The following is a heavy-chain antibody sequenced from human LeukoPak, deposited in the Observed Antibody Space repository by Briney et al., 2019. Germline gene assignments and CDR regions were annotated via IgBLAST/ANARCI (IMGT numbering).Heavy chain of an antibody. Sequence: ASVKVSCKASGYTFTGYYMHWVRQAPGQGLEWMGWINPNSGGTNYAQKFQGRVTTTRDTSISTAYMELSRLRSDDTAVYYCARDRAYRLGEYHSAFDIWGQGTMVTVSS. CDR3: ARDRAYRLGEYHSAFDI. CDR2: INPNSGGT. J-gene: IGHJ3*02. CDR1: GYTFTGYY. D-gene: IGHD3-10*01. V-gene: IGHV1-2*02.